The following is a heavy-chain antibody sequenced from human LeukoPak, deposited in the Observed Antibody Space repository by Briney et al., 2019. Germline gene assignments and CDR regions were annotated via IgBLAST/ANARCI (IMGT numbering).Heavy chain of an antibody. CDR2: IYYSGST. V-gene: IGHV4-31*03. D-gene: IGHD3-3*01. Sequence: SQTLSLTCTVSGGPISSGGYYWSWIRQHPGKGLEWIGYIYYSGSTYYNPSLKSRVTISVDTSKNQFSLKLSSVTAADTAVYYCAAEEYYDFWSGYLEFAAPGRFDPWGQGTLVTVSS. CDR3: AAEEYYDFWSGYLEFAAPGRFDP. J-gene: IGHJ5*02. CDR1: GGPISSGGYY.